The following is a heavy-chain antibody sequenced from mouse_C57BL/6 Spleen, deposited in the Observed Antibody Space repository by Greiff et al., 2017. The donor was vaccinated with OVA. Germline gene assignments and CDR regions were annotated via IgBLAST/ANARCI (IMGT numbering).Heavy chain of an antibody. V-gene: IGHV1-55*01. J-gene: IGHJ1*03. CDR2: IYPGSGST. Sequence: QVQLQQSGAELVKPGASVKMSCKASGYTFTSYWITWVKQRPGQGLEWIGDIYPGSGSTNYNEKIKSKGIRKVDTSSSTAYMQLSSLTSEHSAVYYGASDYYGSRGPHWYFDVWGTGTTVTVSS. CDR1: GYTFTSYW. CDR3: ASDYYGSRGPHWYFDV. D-gene: IGHD1-1*01.